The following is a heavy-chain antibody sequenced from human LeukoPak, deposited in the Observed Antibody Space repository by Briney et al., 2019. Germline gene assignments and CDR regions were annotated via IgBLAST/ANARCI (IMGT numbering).Heavy chain of an antibody. CDR3: ARDRFGSGFSDY. CDR1: GGSISTYY. Sequence: PSETLSLTCTVSGGSISTYYWSWIRQPPGTGLEWIGYIYYSGSTNYNPSLKSRVTISVDTSTNQFSLKLSSVTTADTAVYYCARDRFGSGFSDYWGQGTLVTVSS. V-gene: IGHV4-59*01. D-gene: IGHD6-19*01. J-gene: IGHJ4*02. CDR2: IYYSGST.